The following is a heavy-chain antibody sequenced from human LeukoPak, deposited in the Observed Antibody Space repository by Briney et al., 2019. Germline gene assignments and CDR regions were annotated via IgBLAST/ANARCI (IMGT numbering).Heavy chain of an antibody. V-gene: IGHV3-7*05. CDR2: IKQDGSEK. CDR1: GFTFSSYW. D-gene: IGHD3-22*01. CDR3: ARGYPYDSSGADY. Sequence: GGSLRLSCAASGFTFSSYWMNWVRQAPGKGLEWVASIKQDGSEKYCVDSVKGRFTIPRDNAKNSLYLQMNSLRAEDTAVYYCARGYPYDSSGADYWGQGTLVTVSS. J-gene: IGHJ4*02.